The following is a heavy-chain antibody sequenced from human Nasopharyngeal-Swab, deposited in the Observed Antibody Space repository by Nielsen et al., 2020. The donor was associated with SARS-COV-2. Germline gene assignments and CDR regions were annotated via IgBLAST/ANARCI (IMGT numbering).Heavy chain of an antibody. CDR3: ARGVVVVPVVD. Sequence: GGSLRLSCAASGFTFSSYVISWVRQASGKGPEWVSGISGSGVSSNYADSVKGRFTISRDNSKNTLYLQMNSLRDEDTAVYYCARGVVVVPVVDWGQGTLVTVSS. V-gene: IGHV3-23*01. CDR2: ISGSGVSS. J-gene: IGHJ4*02. CDR1: GFTFSSYV. D-gene: IGHD2-2*01.